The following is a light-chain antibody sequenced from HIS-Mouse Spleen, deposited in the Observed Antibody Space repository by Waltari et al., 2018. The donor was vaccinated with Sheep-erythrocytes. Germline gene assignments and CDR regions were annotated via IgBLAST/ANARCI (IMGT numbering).Light chain of an antibody. CDR1: SSDVGGYNS. CDR3: SSYAGSNNYV. J-gene: IGLJ1*01. CDR2: DVS. Sequence: QSALTQPRSVSGSPGQSVTISCTGTSSDVGGYNSFSWSQQHPGKAPKRLIYDVSKRPSGVPDRLSGAKSGNTASLTISGLQAEEEADYYCSSYAGSNNYVFGTGTKVTVL. V-gene: IGLV2-11*01.